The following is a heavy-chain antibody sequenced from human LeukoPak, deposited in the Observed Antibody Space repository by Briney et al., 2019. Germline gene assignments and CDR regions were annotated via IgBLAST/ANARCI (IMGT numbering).Heavy chain of an antibody. CDR3: TRSSYSSSSSV. Sequence: GGSLRLSCAVSGFTFSGFWMSWSRQAPGKGLEWVASINSDGSEGYYADVVKGRFTISRDNAKNSLYLQINSLRAEDTAVYYCTRSSYSSSSSVWGQGTMVTVSS. V-gene: IGHV3-7*03. CDR2: INSDGSEG. J-gene: IGHJ3*01. D-gene: IGHD6-6*01. CDR1: GFTFSGFW.